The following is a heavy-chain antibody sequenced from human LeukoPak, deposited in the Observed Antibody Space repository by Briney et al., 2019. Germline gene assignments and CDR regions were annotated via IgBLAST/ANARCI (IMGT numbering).Heavy chain of an antibody. CDR1: GFTFDDYA. D-gene: IGHD6-19*01. Sequence: GGSLRLSCAASGFTFDDYAMHWVRQAPGKGLEWVSLISGDGGSTYYADSVKGRFTISRDNSKSSLYLQMNSLRTEDTALYHCAKDRGWYDYWGQGTLVTVSS. J-gene: IGHJ4*02. CDR2: ISGDGGST. CDR3: AKDRGWYDY. V-gene: IGHV3-43*02.